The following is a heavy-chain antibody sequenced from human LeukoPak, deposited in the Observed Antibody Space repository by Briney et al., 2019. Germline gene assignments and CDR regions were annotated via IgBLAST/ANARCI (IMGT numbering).Heavy chain of an antibody. CDR3: ASDCSGGSCYGAFDI. J-gene: IGHJ3*02. Sequence: PSETLSLTCTVSGASIRSGDYYWGWIRQPPGTGLEWIVYIYDSGNTYYNPSLKSRITISVNTTDNLYPLKLSSGTDTDTSVYYCASDCSGGSCYGAFDIWGQGTMVTVSS. D-gene: IGHD2-15*01. V-gene: IGHV4-30-4*01. CDR2: IYDSGNT. CDR1: GASIRSGDYY.